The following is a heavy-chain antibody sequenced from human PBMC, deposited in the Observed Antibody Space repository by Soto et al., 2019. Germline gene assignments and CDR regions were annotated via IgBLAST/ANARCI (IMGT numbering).Heavy chain of an antibody. J-gene: IGHJ6*02. CDR2: ISGSGGST. Sequence: SLRLSCAASGFTFSSYAMSWVRQAPGKGLEWVSAISGSGGSTYYADSVKGRFTISRDNSKNTLYLQMNSLRAEDTAVYYCAKDMGKNKYYDFWSGPPDYGMDVWGQGTTVTVSS. D-gene: IGHD3-3*01. CDR1: GFTFSSYA. CDR3: AKDMGKNKYYDFWSGPPDYGMDV. V-gene: IGHV3-23*01.